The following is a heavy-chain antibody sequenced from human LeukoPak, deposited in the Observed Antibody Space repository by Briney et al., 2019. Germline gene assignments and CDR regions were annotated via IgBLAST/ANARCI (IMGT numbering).Heavy chain of an antibody. J-gene: IGHJ5*02. V-gene: IGHV3-23*01. D-gene: IGHD3-16*01. CDR2: MSGSGGST. Sequence: GGSLRLSCAASGFTFSSYGMSWVRQAPGKGLEWVSGMSGSGGSTNYGDSVKGRFTISRDNAKNSLYQQMNSLRAEDTAVYYCAREGAVNWFDPWGQGTLVTVSS. CDR3: AREGAVNWFDP. CDR1: GFTFSSYG.